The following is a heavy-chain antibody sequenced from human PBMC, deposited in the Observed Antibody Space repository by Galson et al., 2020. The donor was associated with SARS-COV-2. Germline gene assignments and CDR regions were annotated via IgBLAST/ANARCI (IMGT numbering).Heavy chain of an antibody. CDR1: GFTFSSYA. Sequence: GGSLRLSCAASGFTFSSYAMHWVRQAPGKGLEWVAVISYDGSNKYYSDSVKGGFTISRDNSKNTLYLQMNSLRAEDTAVYYCARDALFMGGMDVWSQGTTVTVSS. CDR2: ISYDGSNK. CDR3: ARDALFMGGMDV. J-gene: IGHJ6*02. V-gene: IGHV3-30*04.